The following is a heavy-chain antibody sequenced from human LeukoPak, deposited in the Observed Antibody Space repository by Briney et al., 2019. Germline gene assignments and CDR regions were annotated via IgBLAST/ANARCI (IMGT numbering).Heavy chain of an antibody. J-gene: IGHJ5*02. CDR2: IYYSGST. V-gene: IGHV4-59*12. Sequence: SETLSLTCTVSGGSISSYYWSWIRQPPGKGLEWIGYIYYSGSTNYNPSLKSRVTISVDTSKNQFSLKLSSVTAADTAVYYCARETNCGGDCYNWFDPWGQGTLVTVSS. D-gene: IGHD2-21*02. CDR1: GGSISSYY. CDR3: ARETNCGGDCYNWFDP.